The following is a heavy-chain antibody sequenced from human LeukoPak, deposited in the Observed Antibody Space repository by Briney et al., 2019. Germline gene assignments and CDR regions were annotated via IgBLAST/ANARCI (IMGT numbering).Heavy chain of an antibody. CDR3: AGGVAAAAYGMDV. V-gene: IGHV4-4*02. Sequence: SETLSLTCAVSGGSISSSNWWSWVRQPPGKGLEWIGEIYHSGSTYYNPSLKSRVTISVDTSKNQFSLKLSSVTAADTAVYYCAGGVAAAAYGMDVWGQGTTVTVSS. CDR2: IYHSGST. J-gene: IGHJ6*02. D-gene: IGHD6-13*01. CDR1: GGSISSSNW.